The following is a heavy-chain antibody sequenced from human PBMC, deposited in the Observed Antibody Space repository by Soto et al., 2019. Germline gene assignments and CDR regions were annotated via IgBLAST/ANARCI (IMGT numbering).Heavy chain of an antibody. V-gene: IGHV4-39*01. J-gene: IGHJ5*02. CDR1: GGSISTSRSY. D-gene: IGHD1-1*01. Sequence: PSETLSLTCSVSGGSISTSRSYWAWIRQPPGKGLEWLANIFYSGSTFYNPSLASRVSVSVDTSKNEFSLKLRSVTAADTAVYYCARQPTTVDTDLRFDPWGQGTLVTVSS. CDR2: IFYSGST. CDR3: ARQPTTVDTDLRFDP.